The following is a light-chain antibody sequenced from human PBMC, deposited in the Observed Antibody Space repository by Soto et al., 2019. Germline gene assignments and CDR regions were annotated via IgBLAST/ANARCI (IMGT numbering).Light chain of an antibody. V-gene: IGKV1-33*01. Sequence: DFQMTQSPSSLSASVGDRVTITCRATQAIKNFLNWYQQKPGRAPKLLISDASTLQRVVPSRFSGSGSGTHFTFVISSLQPEDVGTYYCQQSDNLPLTFGQGTRLDIK. CDR1: QAIKNF. CDR2: DAS. CDR3: QQSDNLPLT. J-gene: IGKJ5*01.